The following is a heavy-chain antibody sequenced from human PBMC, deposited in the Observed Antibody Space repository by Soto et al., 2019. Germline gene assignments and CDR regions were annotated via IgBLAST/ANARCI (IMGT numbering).Heavy chain of an antibody. CDR3: APSKDYGDINSFDP. V-gene: IGHV1-69*12. CDR2: IIPIFGTA. CDR1: GGTFSSYA. Sequence: QVQLVQSGAEVKKPGSSVKVSCKASGGTFSSYAISWVRQAPGQGLEWMGGIIPIFGTANYAQKLQGRVTIHADESTSTAYMELDSRRSGDTAVYYCAPSKDYGDINSFDPWGQGTLVTVSS. D-gene: IGHD4-17*01. J-gene: IGHJ5*02.